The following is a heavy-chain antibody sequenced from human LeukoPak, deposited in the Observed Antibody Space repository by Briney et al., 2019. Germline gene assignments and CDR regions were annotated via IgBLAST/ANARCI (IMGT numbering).Heavy chain of an antibody. CDR2: ISSSSSYI. V-gene: IGHV3-21*01. J-gene: IGHJ4*02. CDR3: ARTGYDGSGYYSDY. D-gene: IGHD3-22*01. Sequence: GGSLRLSCAASGFTFSSYSMNWVRQAPGKGLEWVSSISSSSSYIYYVDSVKGRFTISRDNAKNSLFLQMNSLRAEDTAMYYCARTGYDGSGYYSDYWGQGTLVTVSS. CDR1: GFTFSSYS.